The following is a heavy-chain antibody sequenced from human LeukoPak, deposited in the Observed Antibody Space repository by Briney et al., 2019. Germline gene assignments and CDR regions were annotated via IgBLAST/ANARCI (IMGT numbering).Heavy chain of an antibody. Sequence: SETLSLTCTVSGGSINSYYWTWVRQPPGKGLEWIGYIYYSGSTHYNPSLNSRVTISMDTSKNHFSLKLSSVTAADTAIYYCARTSRHFYGSGSNLTPWPADMDVWGQGTKVTVSS. CDR2: IYYSGST. V-gene: IGHV4-59*01. J-gene: IGHJ6*02. CDR1: GGSINSYY. CDR3: ARTSRHFYGSGSNLTPWPADMDV. D-gene: IGHD3-10*01.